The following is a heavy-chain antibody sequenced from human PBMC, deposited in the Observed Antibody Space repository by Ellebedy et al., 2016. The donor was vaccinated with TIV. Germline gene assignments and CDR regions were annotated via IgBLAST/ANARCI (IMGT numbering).Heavy chain of an antibody. CDR2: IYYSGST. CDR1: GGSFSSSTYS. D-gene: IGHD1-26*01. CDR3: ARHKQSGATSVPYYFDY. Sequence: GSLRLSXTVAGGSFSSSTYSWGWIRQPPGKGLEWIGSIYYSGSTYYNPSLKSRVTTSVDTSKNQFSLMLNSVTAADTAVYYCARHKQSGATSVPYYFDYWGQGTLVTVSS. J-gene: IGHJ4*02. V-gene: IGHV4-39*01.